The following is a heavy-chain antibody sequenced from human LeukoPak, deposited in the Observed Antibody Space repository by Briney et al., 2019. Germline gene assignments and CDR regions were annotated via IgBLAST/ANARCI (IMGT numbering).Heavy chain of an antibody. V-gene: IGHV3-23*01. CDR2: ISGSGGRT. D-gene: IGHD1-26*01. CDR3: VKGGATRGRFEN. Sequence: GGSLRLSCAVSGITLSNYGMSWVHQAPGKGLEWVAGISGSGGRTNYADSVKGRFTISRDNPKNTLYLQMNSLRADDTGVYRCVKGGATRGRFENWGQGTLVTVSS. J-gene: IGHJ4*02. CDR1: GITLSNYG.